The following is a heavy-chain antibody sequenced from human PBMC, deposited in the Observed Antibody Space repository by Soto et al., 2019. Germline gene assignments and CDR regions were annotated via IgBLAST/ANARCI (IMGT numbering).Heavy chain of an antibody. V-gene: IGHV1-18*01. CDR2: IKPTTGNT. Sequence: ASVKVSCKASGYTFTSYGISWVRQAPGQGLEWMGIIKPTTGNTAYAQSFQGRVTMTRDTSTSTVYMELSSLISDDTVVYYCARGGVTATNTWGNSFDSWGQGALVTVSS. CDR1: GYTFTSYG. CDR3: ARGGVTATNTWGNSFDS. J-gene: IGHJ4*02. D-gene: IGHD4-4*01.